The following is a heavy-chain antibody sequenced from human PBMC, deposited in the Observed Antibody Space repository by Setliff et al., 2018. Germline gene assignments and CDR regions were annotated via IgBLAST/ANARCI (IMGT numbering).Heavy chain of an antibody. CDR2: TYVSGRT. J-gene: IGHJ3*02. CDR1: GGSISTGTYS. D-gene: IGHD3-22*01. CDR3: ARDYYDSRGSYAFDI. Sequence: PSETLSLTCTVSGGSISTGTYSWTWIRQPAGKGLEWIGRTYVSGRTDYNPSLKSRVTISVDTSKNQFSLNLSSVTAADTAMYYCARDYYDSRGSYAFDIWGQGTVVTVSS. V-gene: IGHV4-61*02.